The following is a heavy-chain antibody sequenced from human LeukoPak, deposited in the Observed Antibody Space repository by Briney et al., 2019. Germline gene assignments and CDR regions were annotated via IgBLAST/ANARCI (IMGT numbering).Heavy chain of an antibody. V-gene: IGHV4-30-2*01. J-gene: IGHJ4*02. CDR2: IYHSGST. CDR3: ARDPAPAAIRPIVGADY. CDR1: GGSISSGGYY. D-gene: IGHD1-26*01. Sequence: PSETLSLTCTVSGGSISSGGYYWSWIRQPPGKGLEWIGYIYHSGSTYYNPSLKSRVTISVDRSKNQFSLKLSSVTAADTAVYYCARDPAPAAIRPIVGADYWGQGTLVTVSS.